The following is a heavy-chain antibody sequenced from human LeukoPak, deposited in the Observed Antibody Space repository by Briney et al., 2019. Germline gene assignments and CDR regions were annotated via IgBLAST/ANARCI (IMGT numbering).Heavy chain of an antibody. D-gene: IGHD3-10*01. CDR2: MYHNRCT. J-gene: IGHJ6*04. CDR1: GYSISSGYY. Sequence: SETLSLTCAVSGYSISSGYYWGWIRQPPGKGLEWIGSMYHNRCTYYNPSLKSRVTISMDTSKNQFSLRLSSVTAADTAVYYCASYYASGVSAYDYFGMDVWGKGTTVTVSS. CDR3: ASYYASGVSAYDYFGMDV. V-gene: IGHV4-38-2*01.